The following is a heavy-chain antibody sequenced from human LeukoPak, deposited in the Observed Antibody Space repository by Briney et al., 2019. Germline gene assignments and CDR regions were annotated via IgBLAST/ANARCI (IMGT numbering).Heavy chain of an antibody. D-gene: IGHD1-26*01. CDR2: NNPSGGRT. CDR3: SRELGGSYFDY. J-gene: IGHJ4*02. V-gene: IGHV1-46*01. CDR1: GYTFSNYY. Sequence: ASVKVSCKASGYTFSNYYIHWVRQAPGQGLEWMGVNNPSGGRTTYAQKFQGRVTMTRDTSTSTAYMDLSSLRSDDTAVYYCSRELGGSYFDYWDREPWSPSPQ.